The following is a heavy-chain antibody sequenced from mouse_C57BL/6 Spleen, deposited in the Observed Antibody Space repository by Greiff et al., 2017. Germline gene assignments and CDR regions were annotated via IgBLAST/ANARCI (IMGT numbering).Heavy chain of an antibody. CDR2: IRSKSNNYAT. D-gene: IGHD4-1*01. CDR1: GFSFNTYA. Sequence: EVQLVESGGGLVQPKGSLKLSCAASGFSFNTYAMNWVRQAPGKGLEWVARIRSKSNNYATYYADSVKDRFTISRDDSESMLYLQMNNLKTEDTAMYYCVRTGTSYFDVWGTGTTVTVSS. CDR3: VRTGTSYFDV. J-gene: IGHJ1*03. V-gene: IGHV10-1*01.